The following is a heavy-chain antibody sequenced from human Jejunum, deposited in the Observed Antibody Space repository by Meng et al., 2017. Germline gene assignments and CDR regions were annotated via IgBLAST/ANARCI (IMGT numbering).Heavy chain of an antibody. Sequence: GGSLRLSCAASGFTFSTYAMHWVRQVPGRGLDWAAVVSNDGSVTFYAESVKGRFSISRDNSKSTLFLQMNSLKEEDTAVYYCAREKSHFGELALWGQGTLVTVSS. J-gene: IGHJ4*02. CDR2: VSNDGSVT. D-gene: IGHD3-10*01. V-gene: IGHV3-30*04. CDR3: AREKSHFGELAL. CDR1: GFTFSTYA.